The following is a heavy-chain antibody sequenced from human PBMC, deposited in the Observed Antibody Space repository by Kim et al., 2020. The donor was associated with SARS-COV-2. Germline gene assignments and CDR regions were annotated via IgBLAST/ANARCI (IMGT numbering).Heavy chain of an antibody. CDR2: IYYSGST. D-gene: IGHD3-22*01. V-gene: IGHV4-39*01. J-gene: IGHJ5*02. Sequence: SETLSLTCTVSGGSISSSSYYWGWIRQPPGKGLEWIGSIYYSGSTYYNPSLKSRVTISVDTSKNQFSLKLSSVTAADTAVYYCASTNTYYYDSTPFDPWGQGTLVTVSS. CDR1: GGSISSSSYY. CDR3: ASTNTYYYDSTPFDP.